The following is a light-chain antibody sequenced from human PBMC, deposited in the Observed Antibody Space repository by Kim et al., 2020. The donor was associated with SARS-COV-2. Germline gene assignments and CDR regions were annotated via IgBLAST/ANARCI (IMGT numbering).Light chain of an antibody. CDR2: GNS. CDR1: SSNIGAGYN. Sequence: GQRVNNSCTGSSSNIGAGYNVHWYQQLPGTAPKRLIYGNSNRPSGVPDRFSGSKSGTSASLAITGLQAVDEAEYYCQSYDSSLRGVFGTGTKVTVL. CDR3: QSYDSSLRGV. V-gene: IGLV1-40*01. J-gene: IGLJ1*01.